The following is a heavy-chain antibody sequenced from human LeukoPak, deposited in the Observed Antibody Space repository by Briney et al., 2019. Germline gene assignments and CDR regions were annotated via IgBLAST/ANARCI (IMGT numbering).Heavy chain of an antibody. V-gene: IGHV4-30-2*01. Sequence: SETLSLTCTVSGGSINSGGYYWSWIRQPPGKGLEWIGYIYHSASTYYNPSLKSRVTMSVDWSKNQFSLKLSSVTAADTAVYYCAKHMIPVFGRFDPWGQGTLVTVSS. CDR3: AKHMIPVFGRFDP. CDR1: GGSINSGGYY. J-gene: IGHJ5*02. D-gene: IGHD3-10*02. CDR2: IYHSAST.